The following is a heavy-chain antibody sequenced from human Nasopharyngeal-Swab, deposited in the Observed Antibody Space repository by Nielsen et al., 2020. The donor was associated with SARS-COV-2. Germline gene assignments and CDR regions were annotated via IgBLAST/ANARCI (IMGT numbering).Heavy chain of an antibody. D-gene: IGHD1-26*01. CDR3: ARPMRPMGHYYFGMDV. CDR1: GYSFTTYW. J-gene: IGHJ6*02. V-gene: IGHV5-51*01. Sequence: GESLKISCKGSGYSFTTYWIGWVRQMPGKGLEWMGIIYPGDSNTRYSPSFQGQVTISVDKYSSTAYLQWSSLKASDTAIYYCARPMRPMGHYYFGMDVWGQGTTATVSS. CDR2: IYPGDSNT.